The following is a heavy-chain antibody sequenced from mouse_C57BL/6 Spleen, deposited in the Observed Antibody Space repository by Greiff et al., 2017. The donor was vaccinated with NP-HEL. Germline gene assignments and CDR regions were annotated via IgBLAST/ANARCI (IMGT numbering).Heavy chain of an antibody. Sequence: VQLQQSGPELVKPGASVKISCKASGYAFSSSWMNWVKQRPGKGLEWIGRFYPGDGDTNYNGKFKGKATLTADKSSSTAYMQLSSLTSEDSAVYFCARTPYYGSSSLDYWGQGTTLTVSS. V-gene: IGHV1-82*01. D-gene: IGHD1-1*01. J-gene: IGHJ2*01. CDR2: FYPGDGDT. CDR1: GYAFSSSW. CDR3: ARTPYYGSSSLDY.